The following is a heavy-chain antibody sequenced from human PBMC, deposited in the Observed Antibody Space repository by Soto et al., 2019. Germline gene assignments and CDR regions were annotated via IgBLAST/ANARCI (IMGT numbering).Heavy chain of an antibody. CDR3: ARDFHYFDTSGYYFFDQ. V-gene: IGHV3-21*04. CDR1: GFTFSSYS. J-gene: IGHJ4*02. D-gene: IGHD3-22*01. CDR2: ISRSAGNT. Sequence: GGSLRLSCAASGFTFSSYSMNWVRQAPGKGLEWVSSISRSAGNTYYADSVKGRFTISRDNAKNSLSLQMNSLRAEDTAVYFCARDFHYFDTSGYYFFDQWGQGTLVTVSS.